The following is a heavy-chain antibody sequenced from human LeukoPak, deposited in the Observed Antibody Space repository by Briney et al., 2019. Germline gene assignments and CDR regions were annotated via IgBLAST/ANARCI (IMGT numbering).Heavy chain of an antibody. Sequence: SETLSLTCTVSGASISSYYWSWIRQPPGKGLEYIGYIYYSGSTNYNPSLKSRVTISVDTSKNQFSLKLSSVTAADTAVYYCARTEESGYSYGYFGYYYYMDVWGKGTTVTVSS. V-gene: IGHV4-59*01. CDR1: GASISSYY. CDR2: IYYSGST. CDR3: ARTEESGYSYGYFGYYYYMDV. J-gene: IGHJ6*03. D-gene: IGHD5-18*01.